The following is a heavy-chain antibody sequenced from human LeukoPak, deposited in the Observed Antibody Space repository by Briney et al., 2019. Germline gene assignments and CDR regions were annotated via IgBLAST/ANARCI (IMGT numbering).Heavy chain of an antibody. Sequence: GGSLRLSCAASGFTFSSYAMHWVRQAPGKGLEWVAVISCSGSSKYYADSVKGRFTISRDNSKYTLYLQMNSLRAEDTAVYYCARGTTQIAAAGTSEYYFDYWGQGTLVTVSS. V-gene: IGHV3-30*04. J-gene: IGHJ4*02. CDR3: ARGTTQIAAAGTSEYYFDY. CDR2: ISCSGSSK. CDR1: GFTFSSYA. D-gene: IGHD6-13*01.